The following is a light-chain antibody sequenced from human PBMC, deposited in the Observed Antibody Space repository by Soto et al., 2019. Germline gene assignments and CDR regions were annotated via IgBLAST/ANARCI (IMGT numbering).Light chain of an antibody. Sequence: EMVLTQSPGTLSLSPGERATLSCRASQSVRGSYLAWYQQKPGQAPRLLIFGAASRATGIPDRFSGRGSGTDFTLTISRLEPEDFAVYYCQKYGSSSTFGQGTKVEIK. V-gene: IGKV3-20*01. CDR1: QSVRGSY. CDR2: GAA. CDR3: QKYGSSST. J-gene: IGKJ1*01.